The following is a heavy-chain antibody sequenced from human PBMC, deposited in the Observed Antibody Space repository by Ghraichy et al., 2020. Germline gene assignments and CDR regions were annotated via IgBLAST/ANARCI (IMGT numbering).Heavy chain of an antibody. CDR3: TRDAYCGGDCYFHWYFDL. J-gene: IGHJ2*01. D-gene: IGHD2-21*02. CDR2: ISYDGIYT. CDR1: GFTFSSYA. Sequence: LRLSCAASGFTFSSYAMHWVRQAPGKGLEWVAVISYDGIYTYFADSVKGRFTISRDNSKNTLYLQMNSLRPDDTAVYYCTRDAYCGGDCYFHWYFDLWGRGTLVTVSS. V-gene: IGHV3-30*04.